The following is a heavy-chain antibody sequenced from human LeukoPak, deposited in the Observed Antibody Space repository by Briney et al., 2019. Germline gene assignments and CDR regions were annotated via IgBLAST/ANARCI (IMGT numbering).Heavy chain of an antibody. J-gene: IGHJ6*03. D-gene: IGHD3-3*01. CDR1: GGSISSYY. Sequence: SETLSLTCTVSGGSISSYYWSWIRQPAGKGLEWIGRIYTSGSTNYNPSLKSRVTMSVDTSKNQFSLKLSSVTAADTAVYYCARDALGSDFWSGHSYYYYYMDVWGKGTTVTVSS. CDR3: ARDALGSDFWSGHSYYYYYMDV. CDR2: IYTSGST. V-gene: IGHV4-4*07.